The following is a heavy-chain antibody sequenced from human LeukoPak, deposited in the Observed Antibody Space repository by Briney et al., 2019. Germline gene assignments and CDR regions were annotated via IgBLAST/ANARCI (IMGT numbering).Heavy chain of an antibody. CDR3: ARAPTYYYGSGSYLFWFDP. D-gene: IGHD3-10*01. J-gene: IGHJ5*02. Sequence: GSLRLSCAASGFTFSSYWMSWVRQAPGKGLEWVANIKQDGSEKYYVDSVKGRFTISRDNAKNSLYLQMNSLRAEDTAVYYCARAPTYYYGSGSYLFWFDPWGQGTLVTVSS. CDR1: GFTFSSYW. V-gene: IGHV3-7*01. CDR2: IKQDGSEK.